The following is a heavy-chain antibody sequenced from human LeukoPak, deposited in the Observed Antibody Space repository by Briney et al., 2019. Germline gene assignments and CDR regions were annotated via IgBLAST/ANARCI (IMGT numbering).Heavy chain of an antibody. D-gene: IGHD6-13*01. J-gene: IGHJ4*02. CDR1: GGSISSSNW. V-gene: IGHV4-4*02. CDR3: AGGHSSSWYGWYYFDY. CDR2: IYHSGSI. Sequence: SGTLSLTCAVSGGSISSSNWWSWVRQPPGKGLEWIGEIYHSGSINYNPSLKSRVTISVDKSKNQFSLKLSSVTAADTAVYYCAGGHSSSWYGWYYFDYWGQGTLVTVSS.